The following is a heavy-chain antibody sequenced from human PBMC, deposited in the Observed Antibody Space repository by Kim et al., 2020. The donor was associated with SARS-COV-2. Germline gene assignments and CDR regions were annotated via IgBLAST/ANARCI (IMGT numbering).Heavy chain of an antibody. CDR3: ARDYDILTGYYFDY. CDR2: IWYDGSNK. Sequence: GGSLRLSCAASGFTFSSYGMHWVRQAPGKGLEWVAGIWYDGSNKHYADAVKGRFTISRDNSKNTLYLQMNSLRAEDTAVYYCARDYDILTGYYFDYWGQGTLVTVSS. CDR1: GFTFSSYG. D-gene: IGHD3-9*01. V-gene: IGHV3-33*01. J-gene: IGHJ4*02.